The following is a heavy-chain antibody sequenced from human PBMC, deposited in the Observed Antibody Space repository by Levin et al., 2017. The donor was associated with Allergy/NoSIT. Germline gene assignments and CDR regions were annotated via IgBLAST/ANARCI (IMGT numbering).Heavy chain of an antibody. D-gene: IGHD2-2*02. CDR2: IWSDGNNK. Sequence: GGSLRLSCEASGFTFSSYGMHWVRQAPGKGLEWVALIWSDGNNKYFADSVKGRVTISRDNAKNTLYLQMNSLSAEDTAVYYCVRDLYGRDDHWGQGTLVTVSS. CDR3: VRDLYGRDDH. V-gene: IGHV3-33*01. J-gene: IGHJ4*02. CDR1: GFTFSSYG.